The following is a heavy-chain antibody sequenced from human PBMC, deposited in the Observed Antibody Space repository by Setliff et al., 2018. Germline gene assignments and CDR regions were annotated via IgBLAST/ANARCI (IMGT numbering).Heavy chain of an antibody. Sequence: GGSLRLSCAASGFTFSSYEMNWVRQAPGKGLEWVSYISSSSSTIYYADSVKGRFTISRDNAKNSLYLQMNSLRAEDTAVYYCAREGDGFRFYYAYMDVWGKGTTVTVSS. CDR3: AREGDGFRFYYAYMDV. J-gene: IGHJ6*03. CDR1: GFTFSSYE. D-gene: IGHD3-16*01. V-gene: IGHV3-48*01. CDR2: ISSSSSTI.